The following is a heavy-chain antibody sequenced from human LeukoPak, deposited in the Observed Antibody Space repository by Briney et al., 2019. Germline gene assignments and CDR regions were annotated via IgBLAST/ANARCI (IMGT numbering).Heavy chain of an antibody. CDR1: GXAFSSYW. D-gene: IGHD1-26*01. CDR3: ARGVGATHFDY. Sequence: PGGSLRLYCAASGXAFSSYWLSWVRQAPGKGLEWVALIKQDGTEKYYVDSVKGRFTISRDNAKNSLYLQMNSLRAEDTAVYYCARGVGATHFDYWGQGTLVTVSS. CDR2: IKQDGTEK. V-gene: IGHV3-7*04. J-gene: IGHJ4*02.